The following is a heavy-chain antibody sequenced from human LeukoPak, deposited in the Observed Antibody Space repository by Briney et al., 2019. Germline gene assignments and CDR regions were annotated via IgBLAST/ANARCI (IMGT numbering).Heavy chain of an antibody. D-gene: IGHD3-10*01. CDR2: IYLSGST. Sequence: PSETLSLTCAVYGGSFSGYYWSWIRQPPGKGLEWIGRIYLSGSTDYNPSLKSRVTISIDTSKNQFSLKLSSVTAADTAVYYCARTTMVRGTYYMDVWGKGTTVTISS. CDR3: ARTTMVRGTYYMDV. V-gene: IGHV4-59*01. J-gene: IGHJ6*03. CDR1: GGSFSGYY.